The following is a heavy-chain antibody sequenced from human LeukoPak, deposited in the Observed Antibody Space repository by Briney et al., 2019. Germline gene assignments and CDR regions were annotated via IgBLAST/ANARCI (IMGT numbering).Heavy chain of an antibody. CDR2: IRYDGSNK. CDR3: ARRNYFDSTAYSTLGY. V-gene: IGHV3-30*02. D-gene: IGHD3-22*01. CDR1: GFTFGSYA. J-gene: IGHJ4*02. Sequence: GGSLRLSCAGSGFTFGSYAIHWVRQAPGKGLEWVAFIRYDGSNKYYPDSVKGRFTISRDNSQNTLYLQMNSLRADDTAVYYCARRNYFDSTAYSTLGYWGQGTLVTVSS.